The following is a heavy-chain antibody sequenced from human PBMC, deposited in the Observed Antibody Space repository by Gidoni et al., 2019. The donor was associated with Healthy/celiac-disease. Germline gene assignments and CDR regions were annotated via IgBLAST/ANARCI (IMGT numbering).Heavy chain of an antibody. J-gene: IGHJ4*02. V-gene: IGHV3-7*01. D-gene: IGHD5-12*01. Sequence: EVQLVESGGGWVQPGGFLRLCWAASGFTFSRYWMSWVRQAPGKGLEWVANIKQDGSEKYYVDSVKGRFTISRDNAKNSLYLQMNSLRAEDTAVYYCAREPVEMATIDYWGQGTLVTVSS. CDR2: IKQDGSEK. CDR3: AREPVEMATIDY. CDR1: GFTFSRYW.